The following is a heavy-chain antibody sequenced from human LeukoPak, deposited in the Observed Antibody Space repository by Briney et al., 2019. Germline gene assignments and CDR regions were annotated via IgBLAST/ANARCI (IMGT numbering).Heavy chain of an antibody. CDR3: ARDGYLATTVTTQDAFDI. Sequence: QPGGSLRLSCAASGFTFSSYSMNWVRRAPGKGLEWVSYISSSSSTIYYADSVKGRFTISRDNAKNSLYLQMNSLRAEDTAVYYCARDGYLATTVTTQDAFDIWGQGTMVTVSS. V-gene: IGHV3-48*01. CDR2: ISSSSSTI. D-gene: IGHD4-17*01. CDR1: GFTFSSYS. J-gene: IGHJ3*02.